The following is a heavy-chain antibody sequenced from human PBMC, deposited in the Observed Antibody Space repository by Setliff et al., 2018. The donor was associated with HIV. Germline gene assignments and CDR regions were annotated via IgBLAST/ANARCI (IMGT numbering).Heavy chain of an antibody. D-gene: IGHD3-3*02. J-gene: IGHJ5*02. CDR2: MNPNKGNT. CDR3: ARGTAPRPASVLEFLEWLFPTWFYP. Sequence: ASVKVSCKASGYNFTDYDINWVRQATGQGLEWMGWMNPNKGNTGYAEKFQGGVTMTRETSISKAYMELSSLRSDDTAVYYCARGTAPRPASVLEFLEWLFPTWFYPWGQGTLVTVSS. V-gene: IGHV1-8*02. CDR1: GYNFTDYD.